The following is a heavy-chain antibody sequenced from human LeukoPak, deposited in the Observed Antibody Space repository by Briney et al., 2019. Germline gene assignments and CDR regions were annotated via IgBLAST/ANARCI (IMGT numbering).Heavy chain of an antibody. Sequence: QPGGSLRLSCAASGFTFSSYGMHWVRQAPGKGLEWVAVISYDGSNKYYADSVKGRFTISRDNSKNTLYLQMNSLRAEDSAVYYCAKEHSGYGIDFDYWGQGTLVTVSS. CDR2: ISYDGSNK. CDR3: AKEHSGYGIDFDY. J-gene: IGHJ4*02. D-gene: IGHD5-12*01. V-gene: IGHV3-30*18. CDR1: GFTFSSYG.